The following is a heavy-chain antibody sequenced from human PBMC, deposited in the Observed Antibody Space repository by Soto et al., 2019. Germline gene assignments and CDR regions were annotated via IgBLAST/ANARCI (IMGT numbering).Heavy chain of an antibody. Sequence: SETLSLTCTVSGGSISSSSYYWGWIRQPPGKGLEWIGNIYYSGSTYYNPSLKSRVTISVDTSKNQFSLKLSAVTAADTAVYYCARVTGGYGNWYFDLWGRGTLVTVSS. CDR2: IYYSGST. J-gene: IGHJ2*01. D-gene: IGHD1-26*01. CDR3: ARVTGGYGNWYFDL. CDR1: GGSISSSSYY. V-gene: IGHV4-39*01.